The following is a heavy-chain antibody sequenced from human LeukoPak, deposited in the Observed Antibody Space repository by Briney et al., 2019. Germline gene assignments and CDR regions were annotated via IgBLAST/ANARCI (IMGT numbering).Heavy chain of an antibody. CDR3: ARAKKRSGRSRNFYLDV. CDR2: IYNTGST. J-gene: IGHJ6*03. D-gene: IGHD1-26*01. V-gene: IGHV4-61*09. CDR1: GGSIRSGHYY. Sequence: SQTLSLTCTVSGGSIRSGHYYWSWIRQPAGKGLEWIGHIYNTGSTNYNPSLKSRVTISVDTSKNQFSLKLSSVTAADTAVYYCARAKKRSGRSRNFYLDVWGKGTTVTVSS.